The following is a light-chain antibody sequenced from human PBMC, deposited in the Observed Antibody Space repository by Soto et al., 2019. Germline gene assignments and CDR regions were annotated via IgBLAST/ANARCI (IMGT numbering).Light chain of an antibody. V-gene: IGKV3-20*01. J-gene: IGKJ1*01. CDR1: QSVSNY. CDR2: GAS. CDR3: QQYGGSPKT. Sequence: EIVLTQSPGTLSLSPGERATLSCRASQSVSNYLAWYQQKPGQAPRLLIYGASIRATGIPDRFSGSGSGTDFTLPISRLEPEDFAVYCCQQYGGSPKTFGQGTKVEIK.